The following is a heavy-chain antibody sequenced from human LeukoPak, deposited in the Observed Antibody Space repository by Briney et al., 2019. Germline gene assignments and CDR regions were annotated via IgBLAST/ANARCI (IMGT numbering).Heavy chain of an antibody. CDR1: GFTFSSYG. CDR3: SRSLFRQQVEPFDY. V-gene: IGHV3-30*02. D-gene: IGHD6-13*01. J-gene: IGHJ4*02. Sequence: GGSLRLSCGTSGFTFSSYGMHWVRQAPGKGLEWVAFIRYDGSDQDYADSVKDRFTISRDNSKNTLYLEMNSLRPEDTAVYYCSRSLFRQQVEPFDYWGQGTLVTVSS. CDR2: IRYDGSDQ.